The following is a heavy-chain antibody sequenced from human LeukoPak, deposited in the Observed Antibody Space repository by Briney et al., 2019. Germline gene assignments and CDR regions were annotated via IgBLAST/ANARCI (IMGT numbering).Heavy chain of an antibody. V-gene: IGHV1-69*06. CDR2: IIPIFGTA. CDR3: ATDRPGVERDAFDI. CDR1: GGTFSSYA. J-gene: IGHJ3*02. D-gene: IGHD6-6*01. Sequence: SVKVSCKASGGTFSSYAISWVRQAPGQGLEWMGGIIPIFGTANYAQKFQGRVTMTEDTSTDTAYMELSSLRSEDTAVYYCATDRPGVERDAFDIWGQGTMVTVSS.